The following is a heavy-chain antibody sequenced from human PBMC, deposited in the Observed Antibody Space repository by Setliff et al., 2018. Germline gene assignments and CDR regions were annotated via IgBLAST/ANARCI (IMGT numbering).Heavy chain of an antibody. J-gene: IGHJ5*02. Sequence: SVKVSCKASGGTFSSYTISWVRQAPGQGLEWMGRIIPILGIANYAQKFQGRVTITADKSTSTAYMELSSLRSEDTAVYYCARDISLGKAAVWFGELKGWFDPWGQGTLGTAPQ. V-gene: IGHV1-69*04. CDR3: ARDISLGKAAVWFGELKGWFDP. D-gene: IGHD3-10*01. CDR1: GGTFSSYT. CDR2: IIPILGIA.